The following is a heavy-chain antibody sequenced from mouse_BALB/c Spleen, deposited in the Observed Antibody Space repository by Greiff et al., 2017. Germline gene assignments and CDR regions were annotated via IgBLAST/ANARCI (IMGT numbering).Heavy chain of an antibody. CDR3: ASGRLTPAWFAY. D-gene: IGHD1-1*01. CDR2: ISTYYGDA. Sequence: QVQLQQSGAELVRPGSSVKISCKGSGYTFTDYAMHWVKQSHAKSLEWIGVISTYYGDASYNQKFKGKATMTVDKSSSTAYMELARLTSEDSAIYYCASGRLTPAWFAYWGQGTLVTVSA. CDR1: GYTFTDYA. V-gene: IGHV1S137*01. J-gene: IGHJ3*01.